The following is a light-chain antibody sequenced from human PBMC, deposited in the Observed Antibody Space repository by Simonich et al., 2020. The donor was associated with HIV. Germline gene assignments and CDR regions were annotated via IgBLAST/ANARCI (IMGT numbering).Light chain of an antibody. J-gene: IGKJ2*01. CDR1: QGINSW. CDR2: AAS. CDR3: QQANSFPPRYT. Sequence: DIQMTQSPSSVSASVGDRVTITCRASQGINSWLAWYQHKPGKAPKLLIYAASTLQSGVPSRFSGSGSGTDFTLTISSLQPEDFATYYCQQANSFPPRYTFGQGTKLEIK. V-gene: IGKV1-12*01.